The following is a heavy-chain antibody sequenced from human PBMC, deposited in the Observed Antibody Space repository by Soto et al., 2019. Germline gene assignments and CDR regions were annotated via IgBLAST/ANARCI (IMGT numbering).Heavy chain of an antibody. CDR2: ISDSGST. CDR3: ARLVVVAEGAFDI. Sequence: GGSLRLSCEASGFTFSTSAMSWVRQAPGEGLEWVSTISDSGSTYYVDSVKGRFTISRDISKNTLYLQMNSLRAEDTAVYYCARLVVVAEGAFDIWGQGTMVTVSS. J-gene: IGHJ3*02. V-gene: IGHV3-23*01. CDR1: GFTFSTSA. D-gene: IGHD2-15*01.